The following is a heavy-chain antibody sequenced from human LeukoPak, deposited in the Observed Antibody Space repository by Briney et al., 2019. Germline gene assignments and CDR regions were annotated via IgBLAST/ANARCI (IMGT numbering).Heavy chain of an antibody. D-gene: IGHD6-13*01. CDR3: ARDQYSSSALDY. Sequence: QTGGSLRLSCAASGFTFSSYYMNWVRQAPGKGLEWVADISSYSTTKYYADSVKGRFTISRDNAKNSLYLQMNSLRAEDTAVYYCARDQYSSSALDYWGQGTLVTVSS. CDR1: GFTFSSYY. J-gene: IGHJ4*02. CDR2: ISSYSTTK. V-gene: IGHV3-48*04.